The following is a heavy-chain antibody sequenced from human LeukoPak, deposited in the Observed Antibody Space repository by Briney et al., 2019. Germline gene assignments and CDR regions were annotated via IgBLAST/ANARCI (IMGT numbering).Heavy chain of an antibody. CDR1: GGTFSSTT. V-gene: IGHV1-69*13. CDR3: ARAPKFTVTRESYYFDY. Sequence: SVKVSCKASGGTFSSTTINWVRQAPGQGLEWMGGITPIFRTPNYAQKFQGRVTITAVESMSTAYMELSSLRSEDTAVYYCARAPKFTVTRESYYFDYWGQGTLVTVSS. J-gene: IGHJ4*02. CDR2: ITPIFRTP. D-gene: IGHD4-17*01.